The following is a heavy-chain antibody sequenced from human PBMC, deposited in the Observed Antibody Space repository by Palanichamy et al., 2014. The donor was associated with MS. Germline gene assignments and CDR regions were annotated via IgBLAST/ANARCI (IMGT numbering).Heavy chain of an antibody. CDR1: GYTFTSYY. CDR3: ARGGEYELRYFYMDA. CDR2: INPIGGTP. V-gene: IGHV1-46*01. D-gene: IGHD1-7*01. J-gene: IGHJ6*03. Sequence: QVQLVQSGAEVRKPGASVKVSCMASGYTFTSYYIHWVRQAPGQGLEWMGMINPIGGTPTYAEKFQGRVTMTRDTSTSTVYMDLSSLTSDDTALYYCARGGEYELRYFYMDAWGKGTTVTVSS.